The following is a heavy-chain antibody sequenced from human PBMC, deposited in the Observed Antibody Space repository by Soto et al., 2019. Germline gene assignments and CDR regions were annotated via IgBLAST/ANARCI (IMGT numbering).Heavy chain of an antibody. CDR1: GGSISSGDYS. D-gene: IGHD3-22*01. J-gene: IGHJ4*02. CDR3: ARVRREYDNSGPVDY. CDR2: FYYGGST. Sequence: QLQLQESGSGLVKPSQTLSLTCAVSGGSISSGDYSWNWIRQPPGKGLEWIGYFYYGGSTYYNPSLQSRVTMSVDRSRNQFSLKLNSVTAADTAVYYCARVRREYDNSGPVDYWGQGTLVTVSS. V-gene: IGHV4-30-2*01.